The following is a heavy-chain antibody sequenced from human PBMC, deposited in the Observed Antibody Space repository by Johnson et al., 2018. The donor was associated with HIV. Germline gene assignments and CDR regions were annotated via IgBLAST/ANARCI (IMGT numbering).Heavy chain of an antibody. V-gene: IGHV3-33*06. CDR3: AKCIWGSSLIDAFDI. D-gene: IGHD6-13*01. CDR1: GFTFSSYG. Sequence: QVQLVESGGGVVQPGRSLRLSCAASGFTFSSYGTHWVRQPPGKGLEWVAVIWYDGSNKYYADSVKGRFSISRDNSKNTLYLQMNSLRAEDTAVYYCAKCIWGSSLIDAFDIWGQGTMVTVSS. CDR2: IWYDGSNK. J-gene: IGHJ3*02.